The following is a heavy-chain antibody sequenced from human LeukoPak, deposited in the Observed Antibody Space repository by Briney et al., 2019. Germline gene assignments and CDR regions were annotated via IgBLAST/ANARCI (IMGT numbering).Heavy chain of an antibody. J-gene: IGHJ4*02. D-gene: IGHD4-17*01. CDR2: ISSSGDYI. CDR1: GFTFSTYS. Sequence: GGSLRLSCAASGFTFSTYSMNWVRQAPGKGLEWVSSISSSGDYIYYADSVKGRFTISRDNAKNSLYLQMNSLRAEDTAVYYCASGDYGDYAGPSGYWGQGTLVTVSS. CDR3: ASGDYGDYAGPSGY. V-gene: IGHV3-21*01.